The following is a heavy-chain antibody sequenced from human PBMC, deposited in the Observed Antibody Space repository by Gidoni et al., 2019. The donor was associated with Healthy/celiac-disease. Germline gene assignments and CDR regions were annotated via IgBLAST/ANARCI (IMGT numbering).Heavy chain of an antibody. CDR3: ARHRMVRGVIITWFDP. J-gene: IGHJ5*02. Sequence: QLQLQESGPGLVKPSETLSLTCTVSGGSISSSSYYWGWIRQPPGKGLEWFGSIYYSGSTYYNPSLKSRVTISVDTSKNQFSLKLSSVTAADTAVYYCARHRMVRGVIITWFDPWGQGTLVTVSS. D-gene: IGHD3-10*01. CDR2: IYYSGST. CDR1: GGSISSSSYY. V-gene: IGHV4-39*01.